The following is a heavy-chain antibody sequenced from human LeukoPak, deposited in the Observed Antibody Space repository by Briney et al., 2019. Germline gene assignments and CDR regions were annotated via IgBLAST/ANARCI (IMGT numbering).Heavy chain of an antibody. CDR3: ARAIVATFATDY. J-gene: IGHJ4*02. V-gene: IGHV1-2*02. CDR1: EYTFTGYY. D-gene: IGHD5-12*01. CDR2: INPNSDGT. Sequence: GASVKVSCKASEYTFTGYYMHWVRQAPGQGLEWMGWINPNSDGTHYAQKFQGRVTMSRDTSISTAYMELSRLRSDDTAVYYCARAIVATFATDYWGQGTLVTVSS.